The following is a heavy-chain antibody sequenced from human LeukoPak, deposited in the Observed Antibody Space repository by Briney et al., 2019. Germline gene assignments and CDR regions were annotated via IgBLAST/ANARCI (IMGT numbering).Heavy chain of an antibody. D-gene: IGHD3-3*01. CDR3: ARLRYDFWSGYHELYFDY. V-gene: IGHV4-34*01. Sequence: PSETLSLTSAFGGGSSGGYSGSGIRQPPGRGLGGMGGINHSGSTNYNPSLKSRVTISVDTSKNQFSLKLSSVTAADTAVYYCARLRYDFWSGYHELYFDYWGQGTLVTVSS. CDR2: INHSGST. CDR1: GGSSGGYS. J-gene: IGHJ4*02.